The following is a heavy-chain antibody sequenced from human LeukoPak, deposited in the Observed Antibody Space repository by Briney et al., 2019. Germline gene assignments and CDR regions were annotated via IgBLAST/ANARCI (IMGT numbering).Heavy chain of an antibody. V-gene: IGHV1-2*02. J-gene: IGHJ4*02. Sequence: ASVKVSCKASGYTFTGYYMHWVRQAPGQGLEWMGWINPNSGGTNYAQKLQGRVTMTRDTSISTAYMELSRLRSDDTAVYYCARDLPFTPYSSSWAHDYWGQGTLVTVSS. CDR3: ARDLPFTPYSSSWAHDY. CDR1: GYTFTGYY. CDR2: INPNSGGT. D-gene: IGHD6-13*01.